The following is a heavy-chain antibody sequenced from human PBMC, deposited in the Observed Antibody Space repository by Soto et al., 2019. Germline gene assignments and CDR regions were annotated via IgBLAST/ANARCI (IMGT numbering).Heavy chain of an antibody. V-gene: IGHV1-69*01. J-gene: IGHJ5*02. CDR1: GGTFSSYA. Sequence: QVQLVQSGAEVKKPGSSVKVSCKASGGTFSSYAISWVRQAPGQGLEWMGGIIPIFGTANYAQKFQGRVKITADESTSTAYMELSSPRSEDPAVYYCARVWVLTVTRFDPWGQGTLVTVSS. D-gene: IGHD4-4*01. CDR2: IIPIFGTA. CDR3: ARVWVLTVTRFDP.